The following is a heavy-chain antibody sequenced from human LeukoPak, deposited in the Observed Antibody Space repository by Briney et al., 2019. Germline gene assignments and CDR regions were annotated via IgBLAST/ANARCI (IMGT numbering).Heavy chain of an antibody. Sequence: ASVKVSCKASGYTFTSYGISWVRQAPGQGLEWMGWISAYNGNTNYAQKLQGRVTMTTDTSTSTAYMELRSLRSDDTAVYYCARGTPIAVAGTKALDAFDIWGQGTMVTVSS. D-gene: IGHD6-19*01. J-gene: IGHJ3*02. V-gene: IGHV1-18*01. CDR2: ISAYNGNT. CDR1: GYTFTSYG. CDR3: ARGTPIAVAGTKALDAFDI.